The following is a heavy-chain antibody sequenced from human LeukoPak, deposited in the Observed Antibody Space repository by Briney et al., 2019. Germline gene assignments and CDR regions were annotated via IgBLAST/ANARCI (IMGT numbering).Heavy chain of an antibody. D-gene: IGHD3-3*01. Sequence: GGSLRLSCAASGFTFSSYWMSWVRQAPGKGLEWVANIKQDGSEKYYVDSVKGRFTISRDNAKNSLYLQMNSLRAEDTAVYYCARVGTIHYYYMDVWGKGTTVTVSS. CDR3: ARVGTIHYYYMDV. CDR1: GFTFSSYW. J-gene: IGHJ6*03. CDR2: IKQDGSEK. V-gene: IGHV3-7*03.